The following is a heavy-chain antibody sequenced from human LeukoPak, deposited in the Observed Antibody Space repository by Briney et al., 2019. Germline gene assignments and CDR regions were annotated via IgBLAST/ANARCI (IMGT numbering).Heavy chain of an antibody. J-gene: IGHJ4*02. D-gene: IGHD6-13*01. V-gene: IGHV4-34*01. CDR2: INHSGST. CDR3: ARDRSSSGIDY. Sequence: SETLSLTXAVYGGSFSGYYWSWIRQPPGKGLEWIGEINHSGSTNYNPSLKSRVTISVDTSKNQFSLKLSSVTAADTAVYYCARDRSSSGIDYWGQGTLVTVSS. CDR1: GGSFSGYY.